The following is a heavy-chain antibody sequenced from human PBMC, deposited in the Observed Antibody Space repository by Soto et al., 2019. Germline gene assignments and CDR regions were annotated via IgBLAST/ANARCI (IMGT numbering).Heavy chain of an antibody. CDR2: ISYDGNDE. CDR1: GFTFSSFA. D-gene: IGHD3-16*01. J-gene: IGHJ4*02. CDR3: ARDRLRLGELSLMGYFDY. Sequence: QVQLVESGGGVVQPGRSLRLSCEASGFTFSSFAMHWVRQAPAKGLEWVAVISYDGNDEYYGDSVKGRFAISRDNSKNTVYPQMSSLRAEDTAFYYCARDRLRLGELSLMGYFDYWGQGTLVTVSS. V-gene: IGHV3-30*09.